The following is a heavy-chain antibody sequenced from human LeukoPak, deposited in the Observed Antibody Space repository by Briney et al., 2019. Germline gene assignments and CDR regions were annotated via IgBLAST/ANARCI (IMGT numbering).Heavy chain of an antibody. CDR2: IYYSGTT. D-gene: IGHD6-13*01. CDR3: ARGVYIAAAQYGY. CDR1: GGSVSSHY. V-gene: IGHV4-59*02. J-gene: IGHJ4*02. Sequence: PSETLSLTCTVSGGSVSSHYWSWIRQPPGKGLEWIGYIYYSGTTNYNPSLKSRVTISVDTSKNQFSLKLSSVTAADTAVYYCARGVYIAAAQYGYWGQGTLVTVSS.